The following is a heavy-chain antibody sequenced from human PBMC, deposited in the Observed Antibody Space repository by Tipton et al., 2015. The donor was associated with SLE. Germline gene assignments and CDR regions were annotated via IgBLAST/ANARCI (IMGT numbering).Heavy chain of an antibody. CDR1: GGSISSSSYY. CDR2: IYYSGST. D-gene: IGHD2-15*01. V-gene: IGHV4-39*01. Sequence: TLSLTCTVSGGSISSSSYYWGWIRQPPGKGLEWIGSIYYSGSTYYNPSLNSRLTISIDTSKNQFSLRLESSTAADTAVYFCARQSFGGSWEFDYWGQGALVTVSS. CDR3: ARQSFGGSWEFDY. J-gene: IGHJ4*02.